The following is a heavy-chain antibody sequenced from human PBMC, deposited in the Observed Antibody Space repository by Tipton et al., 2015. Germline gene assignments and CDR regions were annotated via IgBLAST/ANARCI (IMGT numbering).Heavy chain of an antibody. J-gene: IGHJ4*02. CDR3: ARLRKGDGDCAIDY. V-gene: IGHV5-51*01. D-gene: IGHD2-21*02. CDR1: GYTFSNHW. Sequence: QLVQSGGEVKKPGGSLKISCKVSGYTFSNHWIGWVRQMPGKGLEWVGIIHPSDSETKYSPSFEGLVTISADKSTSTAYLQWSSLKASDTAVYYCARLRKGDGDCAIDYWGQGTLVTVSS. CDR2: IHPSDSET.